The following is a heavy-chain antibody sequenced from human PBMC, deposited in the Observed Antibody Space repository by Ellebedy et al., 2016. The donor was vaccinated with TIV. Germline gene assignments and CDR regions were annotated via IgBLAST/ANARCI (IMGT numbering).Heavy chain of an antibody. CDR1: GGSLSGYY. Sequence: SETLSLXXAVYGGSLSGYYWSWIRQPPGKGLEWIGGNNHSGSTNSNPSLKSRVTISVDTSKNQFSLKLSSVTAADTAVYYCARGGSYGSGSYYWRYWGQGTLVTVSS. CDR3: ARGGSYGSGSYYWRY. J-gene: IGHJ4*02. D-gene: IGHD3-10*01. V-gene: IGHV4-34*01. CDR2: NNHSGST.